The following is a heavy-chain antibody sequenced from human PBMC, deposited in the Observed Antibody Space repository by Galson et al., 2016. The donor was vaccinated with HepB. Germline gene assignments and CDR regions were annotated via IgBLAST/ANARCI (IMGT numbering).Heavy chain of an antibody. D-gene: IGHD2-15*01. CDR1: GGSISSGDYY. CDR3: ARGPPVAARTYYYGMYV. CDR2: IYNSGST. J-gene: IGHJ6*02. Sequence: TLSLTCTVSGGSISSGDYYWSWIRQHPGKGLEWIGYIYNSGSTYYNPSLKSRITISVDMSKNQFSLKLNSVTAADTAVYYCARGPPVAARTYYYGMYVWGQGTTVTVSS. V-gene: IGHV4-31*03.